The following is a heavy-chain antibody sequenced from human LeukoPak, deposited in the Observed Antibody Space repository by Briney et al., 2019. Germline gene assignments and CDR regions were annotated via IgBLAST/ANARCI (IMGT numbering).Heavy chain of an antibody. CDR3: AKVSGYSYGYYMDV. D-gene: IGHD5-18*01. Sequence: GGSLRLSCAASGFTVSSNDMSWVRQAPGKGLEWVSLIYSGRSTYYADSVKGRFIISRDNSKNTLYLQMNSLRAEDTAVYYCAKVSGYSYGYYMDVWGKGTTVTISS. V-gene: IGHV3-66*01. CDR1: GFTVSSND. CDR2: IYSGRST. J-gene: IGHJ6*03.